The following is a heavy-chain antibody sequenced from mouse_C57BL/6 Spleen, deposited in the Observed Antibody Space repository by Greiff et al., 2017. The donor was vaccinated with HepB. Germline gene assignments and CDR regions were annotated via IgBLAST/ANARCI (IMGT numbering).Heavy chain of an antibody. J-gene: IGHJ2*01. CDR3: AREDYYGPYYFDY. Sequence: EVKLMESEGGLVQPGSSMKLSCTASGFTFSDYYMAWVRQVPEKGLEWVANINYDGSSTYYLDSLKSRFIISRDNAKNILYLQMSSLKSEDTATYYCAREDYYGPYYFDYWGQGTTLTVSS. D-gene: IGHD1-1*01. V-gene: IGHV5-16*01. CDR1: GFTFSDYY. CDR2: INYDGSST.